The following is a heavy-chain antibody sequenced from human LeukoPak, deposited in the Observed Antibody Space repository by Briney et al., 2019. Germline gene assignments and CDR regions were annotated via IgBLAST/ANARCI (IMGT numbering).Heavy chain of an antibody. J-gene: IGHJ4*02. D-gene: IGHD5-18*01. CDR1: GFTFSSYS. CDR3: AILAQTAMAYYFDY. Sequence: GGSLRLSCAASGFTFSSYSMNWVRQAPGKGLEWVSSISSSSSYIYYADSVKGRSTISRDNAKNSLYLQMNSLRAEDTAVYYCAILAQTAMAYYFDYWGQGTLVTVSS. CDR2: ISSSSSYI. V-gene: IGHV3-21*01.